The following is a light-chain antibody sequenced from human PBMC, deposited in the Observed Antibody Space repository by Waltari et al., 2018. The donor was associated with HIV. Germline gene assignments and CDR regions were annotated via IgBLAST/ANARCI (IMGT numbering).Light chain of an antibody. J-gene: IGKJ4*01. V-gene: IGKV3D-15*01. Sequence: EIVMTQSPGPLSVSPGEGASLSCRASQSVSTSLAGYQQKPGQTPTLIVSDASTRATGGPDRFSGGGSGTDFTLTISSLQSEDFAVYYCQQYKNWPLTFGGGTKVETK. CDR2: DAS. CDR1: QSVSTS. CDR3: QQYKNWPLT.